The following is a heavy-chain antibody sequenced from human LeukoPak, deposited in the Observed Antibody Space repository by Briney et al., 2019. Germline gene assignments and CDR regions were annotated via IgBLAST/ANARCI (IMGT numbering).Heavy chain of an antibody. J-gene: IGHJ4*02. Sequence: GGSLRLSCAASGFTFSSYGMHGVRQAPGKGLEWVAVISYDGSNKYYADSVKGRFTISRDNSKNTLYLQMNSLRAEDTAVYYCAKDPSCSSTSCPNYWGQGTLVTVSS. V-gene: IGHV3-30*18. CDR1: GFTFSSYG. D-gene: IGHD2-2*01. CDR2: ISYDGSNK. CDR3: AKDPSCSSTSCPNY.